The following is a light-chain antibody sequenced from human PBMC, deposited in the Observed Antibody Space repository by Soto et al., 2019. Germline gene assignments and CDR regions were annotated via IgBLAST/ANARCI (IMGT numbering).Light chain of an antibody. CDR2: DAS. CDR1: QSVRSN. V-gene: IGKV3-15*01. J-gene: IGKJ1*01. Sequence: EIVLTQSPATLCVSPGESATLSCRASQSVRSNLAWYQQKPGQAPRLLMYDASTSATGLPARFRGSGSGTEFTLTISGLPSEDFAVYYCHQYDNWPRTFGQGTKVDIK. CDR3: HQYDNWPRT.